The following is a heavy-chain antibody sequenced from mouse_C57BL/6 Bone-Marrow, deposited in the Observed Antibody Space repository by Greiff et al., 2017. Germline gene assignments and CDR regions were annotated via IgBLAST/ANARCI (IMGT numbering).Heavy chain of an antibody. Sequence: EVQLQQSGPELVKPGASVKISCKASGYTFTDYYMNWVKQSHGKSLEWIGDINPHNGGTSYNQKFKGKATLTVDKSSITAYMELRSLTSEDSAVYYCARRSGYYAMDYWGQGTSVTVAS. J-gene: IGHJ4*01. D-gene: IGHD1-3*01. CDR1: GYTFTDYY. CDR3: ARRSGYYAMDY. CDR2: INPHNGGT. V-gene: IGHV1-26*01.